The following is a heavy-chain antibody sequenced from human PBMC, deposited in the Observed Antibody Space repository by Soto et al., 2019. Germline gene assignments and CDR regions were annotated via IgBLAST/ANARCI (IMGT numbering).Heavy chain of an antibody. V-gene: IGHV3-30*03. J-gene: IGHJ4*02. D-gene: IGHD3-3*01. Sequence: GGSLRLSCAASGFTFSSYGMHWVRQAPGKGLEWVAVISYDGSNKYYADSVRGRFTISRDNSKNTLYLQMNSLRAEDTAVYYCTADFLRPRTIDYWGQGTLVTVSS. CDR1: GFTFSSYG. CDR2: ISYDGSNK. CDR3: TADFLRPRTIDY.